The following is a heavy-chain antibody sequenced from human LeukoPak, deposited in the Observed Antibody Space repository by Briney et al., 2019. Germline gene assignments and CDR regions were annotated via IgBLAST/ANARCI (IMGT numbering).Heavy chain of an antibody. CDR2: ITSSSSYI. D-gene: IGHD6-6*01. J-gene: IGHJ3*01. CDR1: GFTFSSYS. Sequence: GGSLRLSCAASGFTFSSYSMNWVRQAPGKGLEWVSSITSSSSYIYYADSVKGRFTISRDNAKNSLYLQMNSLRAEDTAVYYCATYSTSSGAFDFWGQGTLVTVSS. V-gene: IGHV3-21*01. CDR3: ATYSTSSGAFDF.